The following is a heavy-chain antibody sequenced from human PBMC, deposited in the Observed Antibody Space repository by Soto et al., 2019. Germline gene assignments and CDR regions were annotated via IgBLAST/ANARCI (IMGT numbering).Heavy chain of an antibody. J-gene: IGHJ6*02. D-gene: IGHD3-16*02. CDR3: ARSRNMITFGGVIVIPRDYYYGMDV. CDR2: ISYDGSNK. Sequence: QVQLVESGGGVVQPGRSLRLSCAASGFTFSSYAMHWVRQAPGKGLEWVAVISYDGSNKYYADSVKGRFTISRDNSKNTLYLQMNSLRAEDTAVYYCARSRNMITFGGVIVIPRDYYYGMDVWGQGTTVTVSS. CDR1: GFTFSSYA. V-gene: IGHV3-30-3*01.